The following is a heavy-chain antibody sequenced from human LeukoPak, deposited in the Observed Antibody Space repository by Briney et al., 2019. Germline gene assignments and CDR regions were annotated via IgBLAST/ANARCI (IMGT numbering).Heavy chain of an antibody. J-gene: IGHJ4*02. CDR2: IYTSGTT. CDR1: GGSISSGSNY. V-gene: IGHV4-61*02. Sequence: SETLSLTCTVSGGSISSGSNYWSWIRQPAGKGLEWIVRIYTSGTTYYNPSLKSRVTISIDTSKNQFSLKMTSVTAADTALYYCARDFDSWGQGILVTASS. CDR3: ARDFDS.